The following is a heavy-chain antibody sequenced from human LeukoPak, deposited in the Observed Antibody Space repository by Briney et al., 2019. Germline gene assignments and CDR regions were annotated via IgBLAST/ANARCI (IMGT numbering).Heavy chain of an antibody. J-gene: IGHJ5*02. V-gene: IGHV1-69*05. CDR2: IIPIFGTA. CDR3: ARDNYAGANWFDP. CDR1: GGTFSSYA. D-gene: IGHD1-7*01. Sequence: GASVKVSCKASGGTFSSYAISWVRQAPGQGLEWMGGIIPIFGTANYAQKFQGRVTITTDESTSTAYMELSSLRSGDTAVYYCARDNYAGANWFDPWAREPWSPSPQ.